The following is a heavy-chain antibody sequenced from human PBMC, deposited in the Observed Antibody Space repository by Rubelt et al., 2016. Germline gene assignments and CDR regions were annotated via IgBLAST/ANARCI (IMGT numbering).Heavy chain of an antibody. V-gene: IGHV1-3*01. CDR1: GYTFTSYA. J-gene: IGHJ4*02. CDR2: INAGNGNT. Sequence: QVQLVQSGAEAKKPGASVKVSCKASGYTFTSYAMHWVRQAPGQRLEWMGWINAGNGNTKYSHKFQGRATITRDTSARPAYMGLSSLGSEDTAVYYCARAVGSGFDYWGQGTRVTVSS. D-gene: IGHD6-19*01. CDR3: ARAVGSGFDY.